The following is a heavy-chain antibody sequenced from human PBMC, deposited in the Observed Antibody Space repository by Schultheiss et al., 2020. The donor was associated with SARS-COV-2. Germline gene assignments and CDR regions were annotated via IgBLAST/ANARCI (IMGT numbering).Heavy chain of an antibody. V-gene: IGHV4-61*01. CDR3: AREYGEAFDY. CDR2: VSYSGST. CDR1: GGSVSSGSYY. D-gene: IGHD2-8*01. J-gene: IGHJ4*02. Sequence: SQTLSLTCTVSGGSVSSGSYYWNWIRQPPGKGLEWIGYVSYSGSTNYNPSLKSRVTISVDTSKNQFSLKLSSVTAADTAVYFCAREYGEAFDYWGQGTLVTVSS.